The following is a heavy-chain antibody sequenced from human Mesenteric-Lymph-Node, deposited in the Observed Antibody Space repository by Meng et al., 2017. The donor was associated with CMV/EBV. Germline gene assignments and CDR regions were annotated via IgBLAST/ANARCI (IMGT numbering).Heavy chain of an antibody. CDR1: GGSISSGGYY. V-gene: IGHV4-31*03. CDR2: IYYSGST. J-gene: IGHJ6*02. Sequence: LRLSCTVSGGSISSGGYYWSWIRQHPGKGLEWIGYIYYSGSTYYNPSLKSRVTISVDTSKNQFSLKLSSVTAADTAVYYCARDVSGRLMDVWGQGTTVTVSS. CDR3: ARDVSGRLMDV. D-gene: IGHD3-10*01.